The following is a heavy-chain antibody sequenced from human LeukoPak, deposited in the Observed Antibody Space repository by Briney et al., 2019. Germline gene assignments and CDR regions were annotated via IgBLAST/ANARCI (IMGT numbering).Heavy chain of an antibody. CDR1: GFTFSNYW. CDR2: IRSKAYGGTT. V-gene: IGHV3-49*03. CDR3: TRERDGLDY. D-gene: IGHD5-24*01. Sequence: GGSLRLSCAASGFTFSNYWMNWIRQAPGKGLEWVGFIRSKAYGGTTEYAASVKGRFTISRDDSKSIAYLQMNSLKTEDTAVYYCTRERDGLDYWGQGTLVTVSS. J-gene: IGHJ4*02.